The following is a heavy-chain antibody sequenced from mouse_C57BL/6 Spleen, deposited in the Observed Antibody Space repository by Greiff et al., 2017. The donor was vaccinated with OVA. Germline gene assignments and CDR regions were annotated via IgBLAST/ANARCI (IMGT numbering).Heavy chain of an antibody. J-gene: IGHJ4*01. V-gene: IGHV2-4*01. CDR1: GFSLTSYG. CDR3: AATTVVATEAMDY. D-gene: IGHD1-1*01. Sequence: VQRVESGPGLVQPSQSLSITCTVSGFSLTSYGVHWVRQPPGKGLEWLGVIWSGGSTDYNAAFISRLSISKDNSKSQVFFKMNSLQADDTAIYYCAATTVVATEAMDYWGQGTSVTVSS. CDR2: IWSGGST.